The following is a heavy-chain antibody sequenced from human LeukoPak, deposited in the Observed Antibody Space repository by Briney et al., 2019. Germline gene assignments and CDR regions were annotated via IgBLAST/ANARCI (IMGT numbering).Heavy chain of an antibody. Sequence: PSETLSLTCTVSGGSIGSSSYYWGWIRQPPGKGLEWIGSIYYSGSTCYNPSLKSRVTISVDTSKNQFSLKLSSVTAADTAVYYCARDDITMVRGVIDYWGQGTLVTVSS. V-gene: IGHV4-39*07. CDR3: ARDDITMVRGVIDY. CDR2: IYYSGST. J-gene: IGHJ4*02. CDR1: GGSIGSSSYY. D-gene: IGHD3-10*01.